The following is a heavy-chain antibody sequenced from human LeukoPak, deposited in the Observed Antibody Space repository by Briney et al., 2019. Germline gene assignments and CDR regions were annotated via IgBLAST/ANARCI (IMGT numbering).Heavy chain of an antibody. CDR3: ARVTNYDFWSGYYFDY. Sequence: ASVKVSCKASGYTFTGYYMHWVRQAPGQGLEWMGIINPSGGSTSYAQKFQGRVTMTRDMSTSTVYMELSGLRSEDTAVYYCARVTNYDFWSGYYFDYWGQGTLVTVSS. V-gene: IGHV1-46*01. CDR2: INPSGGST. J-gene: IGHJ4*02. D-gene: IGHD3-3*01. CDR1: GYTFTGYY.